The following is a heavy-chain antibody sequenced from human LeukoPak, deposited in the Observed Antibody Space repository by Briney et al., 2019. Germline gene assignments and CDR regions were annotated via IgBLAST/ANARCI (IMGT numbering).Heavy chain of an antibody. V-gene: IGHV3-23*01. CDR3: AKEGKGFGKLLYYFDY. D-gene: IGHD3-10*01. CDR2: ISGSGGST. J-gene: IGHJ4*02. Sequence: PGGSLRLSCAASGFTFSSYAMSWVRQAPGKGLEWVSAISGSGGSTYYADSVKGRFTISRDNSKNTLYLQMNSLRAEDTAVYYCAKEGKGFGKLLYYFDYWGQGTLVTVSS. CDR1: GFTFSSYA.